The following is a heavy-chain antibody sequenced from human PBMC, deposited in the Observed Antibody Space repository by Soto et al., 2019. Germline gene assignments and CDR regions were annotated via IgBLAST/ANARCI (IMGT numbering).Heavy chain of an antibody. D-gene: IGHD2-21*01. CDR2: ISASGGTT. Sequence: PGGSLRLSCAASGFTFSNYAMSWVRQAPGKGLEWVSGISASGGTTYYADSVRGRFTISRDNSKNTLYLQMNSLRAEDTAVYYCAKRYLWYFDYWGQGTLVTVSS. J-gene: IGHJ4*02. CDR3: AKRYLWYFDY. CDR1: GFTFSNYA. V-gene: IGHV3-23*01.